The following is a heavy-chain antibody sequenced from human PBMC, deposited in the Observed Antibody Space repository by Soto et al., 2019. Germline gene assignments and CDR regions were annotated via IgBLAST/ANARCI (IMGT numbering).Heavy chain of an antibody. V-gene: IGHV3-30*03. J-gene: IGHJ1*01. CDR1: GFIFSSYG. CDR3: AREEHIVVVTAIPAEYFQH. D-gene: IGHD2-21*02. CDR2: ISNDGINK. Sequence: PGGSLRLSCAGSGFIFSSYGIHWVRQAPGKGLEWVAAISNDGINKNYAESVKGRFSISRDNSKNTLYLQMDSLRAEDTAVYFCAREEHIVVVTAIPAEYFQHWGQGTLVTVSS.